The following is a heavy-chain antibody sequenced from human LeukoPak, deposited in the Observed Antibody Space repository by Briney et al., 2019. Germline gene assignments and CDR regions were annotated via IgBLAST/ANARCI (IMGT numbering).Heavy chain of an antibody. D-gene: IGHD5-12*01. V-gene: IGHV3-23*01. CDR2: ISGSGGST. CDR1: GFTFNSYA. Sequence: PGGSLRLSCAASGFTFNSYAMSWVRQAPGKGLEWVSVISGSGGSTYYADSVKGWFTISRDNSKNTLYLQMNSLRVEDTAVYYCAKDGAIVATIHYFDYWGQGTLVTVSS. CDR3: AKDGAIVATIHYFDY. J-gene: IGHJ4*02.